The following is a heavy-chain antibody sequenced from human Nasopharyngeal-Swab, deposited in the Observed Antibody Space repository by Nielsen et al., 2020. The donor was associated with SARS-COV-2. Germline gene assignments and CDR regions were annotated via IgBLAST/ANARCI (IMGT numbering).Heavy chain of an antibody. CDR2: INWNGGST. CDR1: GFTFDDYG. J-gene: IGHJ6*03. V-gene: IGHV3-20*04. D-gene: IGHD1-26*01. Sequence: GESLKISCAASGFTFDDYGMSWVRQAPGKGLEWVSGINWNGGSTGYADSVKGRFTISRDNAKNSLYLQMNSLRAEDTAVYFCARIAGRGSIYYYYMDVWGTGTTVTVSS. CDR3: ARIAGRGSIYYYYMDV.